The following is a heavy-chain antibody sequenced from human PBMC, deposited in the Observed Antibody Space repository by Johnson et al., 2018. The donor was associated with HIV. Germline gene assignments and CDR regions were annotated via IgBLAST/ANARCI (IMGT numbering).Heavy chain of an antibody. V-gene: IGHV3-66*01. J-gene: IGHJ3*02. CDR1: GFTVSSYY. CDR3: ARDKGHAFDI. Sequence: VQLVESGGGLVKPGGSLRLSCAASGFTVSSYYMSWVRQAPGTGLEWVSVIYSGGSTYYADSVKGRFTISRDNSKNTLYLQINSLRAEDTAVYYCARDKGHAFDIWGQGTMVTVSS. CDR2: IYSGGST.